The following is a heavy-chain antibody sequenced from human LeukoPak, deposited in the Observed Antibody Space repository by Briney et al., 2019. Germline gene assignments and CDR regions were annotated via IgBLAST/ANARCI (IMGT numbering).Heavy chain of an antibody. Sequence: GGSLRLSCAASGFTFSSYWMSWVRQAPGKGLEWVANIKQDGSEKYYVDSVRGRFTISRDNAKNSLYLQMNSLRAKDTAVYYCAREIVVVTSWFDPWGQGTLVTVSS. D-gene: IGHD3-22*01. J-gene: IGHJ5*02. CDR1: GFTFSSYW. V-gene: IGHV3-7*01. CDR2: IKQDGSEK. CDR3: AREIVVVTSWFDP.